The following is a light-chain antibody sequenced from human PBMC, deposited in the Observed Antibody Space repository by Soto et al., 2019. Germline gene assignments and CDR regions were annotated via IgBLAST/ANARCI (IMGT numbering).Light chain of an antibody. CDR3: QQANSFPIT. CDR1: QSVRSTY. V-gene: IGKV3D-7*01. CDR2: GTS. J-gene: IGKJ5*01. Sequence: EIVLTQSPGALSLSPGERATLSCRASQSVRSTYLAWYQQSPGQAPRLLIFGTSNRATGIPDRFSGSGSGTEFTLTISSLQSEDFATYYCQQANSFPITFGQGTRLEIK.